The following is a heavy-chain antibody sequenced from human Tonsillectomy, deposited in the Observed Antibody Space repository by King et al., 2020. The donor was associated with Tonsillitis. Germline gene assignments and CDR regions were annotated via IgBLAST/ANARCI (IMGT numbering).Heavy chain of an antibody. V-gene: IGHV3-7*01. CDR1: AFTFSTSW. D-gene: IGHD2-2*03. CDR3: ARDHGYSSFDI. Sequence: VQLVESGGGLVQPGGSLRLSCAASAFTFSTSWMTWLRQSPGKGLEWVATMNGDESQRGYVDSVRSRFTISRDNAKSSVYLQMDTLRAEDTAIYYCARDHGYSSFDIWGQGTVVTVSS. J-gene: IGHJ3*02. CDR2: MNGDESQR.